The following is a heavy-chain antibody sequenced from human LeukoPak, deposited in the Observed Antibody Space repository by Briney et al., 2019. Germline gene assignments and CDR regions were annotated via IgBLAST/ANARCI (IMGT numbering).Heavy chain of an antibody. CDR2: ISAYNGNT. V-gene: IGHV1-18*01. D-gene: IGHD6-13*01. Sequence: VASVKVSCKASGYTFTSYAMNWVRQAPGQGLEWMGWISAYNGNTNYAQKLQGRVTMTTDTSTSTAYMELRSLRSDDTAVYYCARAPNSSSWYDLLGWFDPWGQGTLVTVSS. CDR3: ARAPNSSSWYDLLGWFDP. CDR1: GYTFTSYA. J-gene: IGHJ5*02.